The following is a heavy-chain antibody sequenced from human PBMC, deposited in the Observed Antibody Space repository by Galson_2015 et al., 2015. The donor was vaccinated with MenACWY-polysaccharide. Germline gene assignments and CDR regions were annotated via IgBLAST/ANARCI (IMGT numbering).Heavy chain of an antibody. CDR2: ISGGGLTT. J-gene: IGHJ3*01. Sequence: SLRLSCAASGFTFGSYAMGWVRQAPGKGLEWVSSISGGGLTTIYAEAVKGRVTISRAKAPKKFSLQMNSLRADDTARYFCAKVTEMASSRRPFDVWGQGTMVTVSS. V-gene: IGHV3-23*01. CDR1: GFTFGSYA. D-gene: IGHD5-24*01. CDR3: AKVTEMASSRRPFDV.